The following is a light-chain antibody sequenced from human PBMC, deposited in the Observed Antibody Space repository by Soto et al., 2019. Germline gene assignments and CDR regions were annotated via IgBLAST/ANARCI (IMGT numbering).Light chain of an antibody. CDR2: GAS. CDR1: QSVISN. J-gene: IGKJ3*01. V-gene: IGKV3-15*01. CDR3: HQYNRWPFT. Sequence: EMVMTQSPVTLSVSPGESATLSCRASQSVISNLAWYQQKPGPAPRLLIYGASTRATGIPDRFSGSGSGTEFNLTISSLQSGYFAVYYCHQYNRWPFTFGPGTKVDIK.